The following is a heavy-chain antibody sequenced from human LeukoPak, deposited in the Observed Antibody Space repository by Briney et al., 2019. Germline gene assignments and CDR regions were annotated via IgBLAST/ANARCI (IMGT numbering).Heavy chain of an antibody. CDR3: ARRLMVYAVDY. CDR1: GGSFSGYY. CDR2: INHSGST. D-gene: IGHD2-8*01. J-gene: IGHJ4*02. V-gene: IGHV4-34*01. Sequence: SETPSLTCAVYGGSFSGYYWSWIRQPPGKGLEWIGEINHSGSTNYNPSLKSRVTISVDTSKNQFSLKLSSVTAADTAVYYCARRLMVYAVDYWGQGTLVTVSS.